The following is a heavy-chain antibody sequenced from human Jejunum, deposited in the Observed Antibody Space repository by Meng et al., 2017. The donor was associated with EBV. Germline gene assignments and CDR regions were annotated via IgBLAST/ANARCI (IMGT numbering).Heavy chain of an antibody. D-gene: IGHD1-26*01. J-gene: IGHJ4*02. Sequence: QPPHQDSGPGWVTPSELLSVTCHRTGASISRSGNYWGGICKPPGKGLEWIRTYYNSGSTYYNTSRKSRVTISVETSQNQFSLKLLCVTAADKAAYYCARQGPSGRTFDSWGKGTLVTVSS. CDR3: ARQGPSGRTFDS. V-gene: IGHV4-39*01. CDR1: GASISRSGNY. CDR2: YYNSGST.